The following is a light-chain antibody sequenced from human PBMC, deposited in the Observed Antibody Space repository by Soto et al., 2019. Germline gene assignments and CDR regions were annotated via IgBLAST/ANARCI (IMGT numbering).Light chain of an antibody. V-gene: IGKV3-15*01. J-gene: IGKJ5*01. CDR2: GAS. CDR1: QSVRSK. CDR3: QQYNNWPPIT. Sequence: EVMMTQSPDTLSVSPGETVTLSSRASQSVRSKLAWYQQKPGQAPRLFIYGASTRAPGIPPRFSGSGSGTEFTLTISSLQSEDFALYYCQQYNNWPPITFGQGKRLEIK.